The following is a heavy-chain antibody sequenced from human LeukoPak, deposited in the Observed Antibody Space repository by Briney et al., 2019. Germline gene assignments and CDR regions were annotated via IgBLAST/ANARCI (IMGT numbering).Heavy chain of an antibody. Sequence: GGSLRLSCAASGFTFSSYAMGWVRQAPGKGLEWVSAISGSGGSTYYADSVKGRFTISRDNSKNTLYLQMNSLRAEDTAVYYCAKDRDSSRPRGRFDPWGQGTLVTVSS. CDR3: AKDRDSSRPRGRFDP. J-gene: IGHJ5*02. V-gene: IGHV3-23*01. CDR1: GFTFSSYA. CDR2: ISGSGGST. D-gene: IGHD6-19*01.